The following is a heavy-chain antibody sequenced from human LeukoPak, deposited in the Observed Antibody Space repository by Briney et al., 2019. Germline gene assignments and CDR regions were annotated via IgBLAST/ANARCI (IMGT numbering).Heavy chain of an antibody. D-gene: IGHD2-21*01. CDR3: ASAYCGGDCYSAAFDI. J-gene: IGHJ3*02. V-gene: IGHV5-51*07. CDR1: GYSFTSYW. CDR2: IYPGDSDT. Sequence: GESLKISCKGSGYSFTSYWIGWVHQMPGKGLEWMGIIYPGDSDTRYSPSLQGQVTISADKSISTAYLQWSSLKASDTAMYYCASAYCGGDCYSAAFDIWGQGTMVTVSS.